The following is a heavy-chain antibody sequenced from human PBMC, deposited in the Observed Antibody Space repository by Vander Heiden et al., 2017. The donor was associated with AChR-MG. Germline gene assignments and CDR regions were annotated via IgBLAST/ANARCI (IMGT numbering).Heavy chain of an antibody. CDR2: ISGSGGST. CDR3: AKDVVPADP. J-gene: IGHJ5*02. D-gene: IGHD2-2*01. Sequence: EVQLLESGGGLVQPGGSLRLSCAASGFTFSSYAMSWVRQAPGKGLEWVSAISGSGGSTDDADSVKGRFTISRDNSKNTLYMKMNSLRAEDTAVYDCAKDVVPADPWCQGTLVTVSS. CDR1: GFTFSSYA. V-gene: IGHV3-23*01.